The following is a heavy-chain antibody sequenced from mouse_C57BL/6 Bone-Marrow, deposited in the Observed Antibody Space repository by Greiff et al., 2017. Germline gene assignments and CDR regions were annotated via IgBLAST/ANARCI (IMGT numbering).Heavy chain of an antibody. Sequence: QVQLQQSGAELVRPGTSVKLSCKASGYTFTSYWMHWVKQRPGQGLEWIGVIDPSDSYTNYNHKFKGKATLTVDTSSSTAYMQLSSLTSEDSAVYYCARWGGYPWYFDVWGTGTTVTVSS. D-gene: IGHD2-2*01. V-gene: IGHV1-59*01. CDR1: GYTFTSYW. CDR2: IDPSDSYT. CDR3: ARWGGYPWYFDV. J-gene: IGHJ1*03.